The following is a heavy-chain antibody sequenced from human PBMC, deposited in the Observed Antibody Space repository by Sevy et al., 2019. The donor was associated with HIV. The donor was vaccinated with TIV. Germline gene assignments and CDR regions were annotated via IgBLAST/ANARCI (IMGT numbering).Heavy chain of an antibody. D-gene: IGHD2-2*01. V-gene: IGHV1-69*13. CDR2: IIPILGTA. J-gene: IGHJ4*02. CDR3: ARDEYCSSTSCYGTLNYFDY. CDR1: GGTFSSYA. Sequence: ASVKVSCKASGGTFSSYAISWVRQAPGQGLEWMGGIIPILGTANYAQKFQGRVTITADESASTAYMELSSLRSEDTAVYYCARDEYCSSTSCYGTLNYFDYWGQGTLVTVSS.